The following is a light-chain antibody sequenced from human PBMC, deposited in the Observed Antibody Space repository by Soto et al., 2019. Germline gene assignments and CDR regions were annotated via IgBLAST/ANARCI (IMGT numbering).Light chain of an antibody. Sequence: EIVLTQSPGTLSLSPGERATLSCMASQSVSSSYLAWYQQKPGQAPRLLIYGASSRATCIPDRFSGSGSGTDFTLTISRLEPEDFAVYYCQQYGSSPLFGQGTKVDIK. CDR1: QSVSSSY. CDR2: GAS. CDR3: QQYGSSPL. J-gene: IGKJ1*01. V-gene: IGKV3-20*01.